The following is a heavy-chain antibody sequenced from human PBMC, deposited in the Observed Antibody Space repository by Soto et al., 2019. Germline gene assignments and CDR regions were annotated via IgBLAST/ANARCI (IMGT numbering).Heavy chain of an antibody. CDR2: ILPIFGTA. J-gene: IGHJ6*02. CDR3: ARASTLTVHCGSVSCPRMDV. CDR1: GGTFSSYA. V-gene: IGHV1-69*06. Sequence: QVQLVQSGAAVKKPGSPVKVSCKASGGTFSSYAISWLRQAPGQGLEWMGGILPIFGTANYARKFQGRVTITEDRSTSTAYMELSSLRSEDTAVYYCARASTLTVHCGSVSCPRMDVWGQGTTVTVPS. D-gene: IGHD2-2*01.